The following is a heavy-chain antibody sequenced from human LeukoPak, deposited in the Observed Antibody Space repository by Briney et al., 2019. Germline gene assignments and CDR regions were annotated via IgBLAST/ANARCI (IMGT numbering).Heavy chain of an antibody. J-gene: IGHJ5*02. Sequence: GASVKVSCKASGYTFTSYYMHWVRQAPGQGLEWMGIINPSGGSTSYAQKFQGRVTMTEDTSTDTAYMEPSSLRSEDTAVYYCATVPPPRGPATRMVWFDPWGQGTLVTVSS. CDR2: INPSGGST. CDR1: GYTFTSYY. D-gene: IGHD2-2*01. V-gene: IGHV1-46*01. CDR3: ATVPPPRGPATRMVWFDP.